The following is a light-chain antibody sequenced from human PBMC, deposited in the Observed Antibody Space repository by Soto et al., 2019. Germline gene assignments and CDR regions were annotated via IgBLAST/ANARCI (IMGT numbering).Light chain of an antibody. CDR1: QDISNY. CDR2: DAS. J-gene: IGKJ4*01. V-gene: IGKV1-33*01. CDR3: QQYDNLPLT. Sequence: DIQMTQSPSSLSASVGDRVTITCQASQDISNYLNWYQQKPGKVPKLLIYDASNLETGVPSRFSGSGSGTDFTFTISSLQPEDIATYYCQQYDNLPLTFGGGTQVDIK.